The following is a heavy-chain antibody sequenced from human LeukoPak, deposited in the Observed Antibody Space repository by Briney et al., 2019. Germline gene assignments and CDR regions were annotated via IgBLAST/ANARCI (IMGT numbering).Heavy chain of an antibody. Sequence: PSETLSLTCTVSGGSIRTYYWSWIRQPPGKGLEWIGYIYYSGSTSYNPSLKSRATISVETSKNQFSLMLTSVTAADTAVYYCARDRDYYDSSGYYYGAFDIWGQGTMVTVSS. V-gene: IGHV4-59*12. CDR1: GGSIRTYY. J-gene: IGHJ3*02. CDR2: IYYSGST. CDR3: ARDRDYYDSSGYYYGAFDI. D-gene: IGHD3-22*01.